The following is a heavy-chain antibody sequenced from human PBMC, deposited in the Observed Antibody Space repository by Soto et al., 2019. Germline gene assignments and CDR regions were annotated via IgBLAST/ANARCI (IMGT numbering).Heavy chain of an antibody. J-gene: IGHJ4*02. CDR2: ISAYNANA. CDR1: GYTFRNFG. CDR3: ARENSYFDE. Sequence: ASVKVSCKASGYTFRNFGISWVRQAPGQGLEWMGWISAYNANANYAQKFQGRLTMTADTSTSTAYMELRSLRSDDAAVDYCARENSYFDEWGQGTLVPVSS. V-gene: IGHV1-18*01.